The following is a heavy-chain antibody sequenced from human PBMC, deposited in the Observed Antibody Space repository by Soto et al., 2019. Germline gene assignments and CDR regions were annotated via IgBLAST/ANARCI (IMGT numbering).Heavy chain of an antibody. D-gene: IGHD6-6*01. V-gene: IGHV4-59*01. CDR1: GGSINSYY. CDR2: ISYSGST. CDR3: AGGSSGRSSFDP. Sequence: SETLSLTCTVSGGSINSYYWSWIRQPPGKGLEWIGYISYSGSTNYNPSLKSRVTISVEPSENQFSLMLNSVTPADTAVYYCAGGSSGRSSFDPWGQGSLVTVSS. J-gene: IGHJ5*02.